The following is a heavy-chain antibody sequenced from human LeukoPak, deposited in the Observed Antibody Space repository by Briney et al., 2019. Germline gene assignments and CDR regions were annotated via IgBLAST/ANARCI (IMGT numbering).Heavy chain of an antibody. V-gene: IGHV1-2*02. J-gene: IGHJ4*02. CDR2: INPNRGAT. Sequence: ASVKVSCKASGYTFTDYYIHWVRQAPGQGLEWMGWINPNRGATIYAQKFQGRVTMTRDTSISTGYMDLSRLRSDDTAVYYCARGGRTFGMVSLAHYFDYWGQGTLVTVSS. D-gene: IGHD3-3*01. CDR1: GYTFTDYY. CDR3: ARGGRTFGMVSLAHYFDY.